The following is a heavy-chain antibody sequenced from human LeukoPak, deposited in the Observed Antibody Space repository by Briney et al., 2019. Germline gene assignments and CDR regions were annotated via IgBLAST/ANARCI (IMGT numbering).Heavy chain of an antibody. J-gene: IGHJ2*01. CDR2: IIPIFGTA. Sequence: GASVKVSCKASGGTFSSYAISWVRQAPGQGLEWMGGIIPIFGTANYAQKFQGRVTITADKSTSTAYMELSSLRSEDTAVYYCARDRESSGYYPNKPDHWYFDLWGRGTLVTVSS. CDR1: GGTFSSYA. CDR3: ARDRESSGYYPNKPDHWYFDL. V-gene: IGHV1-69*06. D-gene: IGHD3-22*01.